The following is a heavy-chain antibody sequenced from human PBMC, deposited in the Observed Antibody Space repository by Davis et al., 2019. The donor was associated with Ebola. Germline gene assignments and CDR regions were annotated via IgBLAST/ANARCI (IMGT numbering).Heavy chain of an antibody. J-gene: IGHJ6*02. V-gene: IGHV3-66*01. CDR3: ARDQSNYDSLTYAMDV. Sequence: GESLKISCAASGFSVSSNHMSWVRQAPGKGLERVPVIYDHSTAYADSVKGRFTISRDNSKNTLYLQMNSLRAEDTAVYYCARDQSNYDSLTYAMDVWGQGTTVSVSS. D-gene: IGHD3-9*01. CDR1: GFSVSSNH. CDR2: IYDHST.